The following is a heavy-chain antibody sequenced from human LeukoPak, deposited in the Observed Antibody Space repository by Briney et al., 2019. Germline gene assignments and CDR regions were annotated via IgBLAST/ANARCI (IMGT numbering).Heavy chain of an antibody. J-gene: IGHJ3*02. CDR2: ISAYNGNT. Sequence: ASVKVSCKASGYTFTSYGISWVRQAPGQGLEWMGWISAYNGNTNYAQKLQGRVTMTTDTSTSTAYMELRSLRSDDTAVYYCARVLLWFGELLSYAFDIWAKGQWSPSLQ. CDR1: GYTFTSYG. V-gene: IGHV1-18*01. D-gene: IGHD3-10*01. CDR3: ARVLLWFGELLSYAFDI.